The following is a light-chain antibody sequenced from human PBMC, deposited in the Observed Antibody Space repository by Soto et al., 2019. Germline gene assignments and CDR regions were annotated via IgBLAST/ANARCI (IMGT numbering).Light chain of an antibody. CDR2: VAS. J-gene: IGKJ1*01. Sequence: VLPQDPGPLPLPLGERAPLSCRASQSVSSSYLAWYQQKPGQAPRLLIYVASSRATGIPDRFSGTGSGTDFTLTISRLEPEDFAVYYCQQYGSSRTFGQGTKVDIK. CDR3: QQYGSSRT. V-gene: IGKV3-20*01. CDR1: QSVSSSY.